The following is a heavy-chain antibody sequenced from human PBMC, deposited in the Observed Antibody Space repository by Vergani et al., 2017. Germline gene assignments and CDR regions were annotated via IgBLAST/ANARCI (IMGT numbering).Heavy chain of an antibody. V-gene: IGHV1-69*18. D-gene: IGHD1-1*01. J-gene: IGHJ6*02. CDR2: IIPIFGTA. Sequence: QLVQSGAEVKKPGSSVKVSCKASGGTFSSYAISWVRQAPGQGLEWMGRIIPIFGTANYAQKFQGRVTITADESTSTAYMELSSLRSEDTAVYYCARGTTGTTDPGGYYYGMDVWGQGTTVTVSS. CDR1: GGTFSSYA. CDR3: ARGTTGTTDPGGYYYGMDV.